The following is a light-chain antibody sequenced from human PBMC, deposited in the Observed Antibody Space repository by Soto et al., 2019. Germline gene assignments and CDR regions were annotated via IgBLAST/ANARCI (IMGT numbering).Light chain of an antibody. V-gene: IGKV1-39*01. CDR3: QQGYSTLSIS. CDR1: ESISRH. Sequence: DIQMTQSPSSLSASVGDRVTITCRASESISRHLNWYQQKPGKAPNLLIYAASTLQSGVPSRFSGSGSGTDFTLTISSLQPEDFATYYCQQGYSTLSISFGQGTRLEIK. CDR2: AAS. J-gene: IGKJ5*01.